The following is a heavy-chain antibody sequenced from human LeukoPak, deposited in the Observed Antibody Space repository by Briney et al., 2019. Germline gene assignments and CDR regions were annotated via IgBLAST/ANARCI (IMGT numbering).Heavy chain of an antibody. CDR1: GGSISSYY. CDR2: IYYSGST. D-gene: IGHD3-3*01. CDR3: ARKDFWSGYHDY. V-gene: IGHV4-59*01. J-gene: IGHJ4*02. Sequence: ASETLSLTCTVSGGSISSYYRSWIRQPPGKGLEWIGYIYYSGSTNYNPSLKSRVTISVDTSKNQFSLKLSSVTAADTAVYYCARKDFWSGYHDYWGQGTLVTVSS.